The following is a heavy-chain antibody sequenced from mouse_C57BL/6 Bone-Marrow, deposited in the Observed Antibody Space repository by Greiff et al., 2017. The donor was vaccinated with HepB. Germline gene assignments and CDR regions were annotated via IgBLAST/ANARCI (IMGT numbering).Heavy chain of an antibody. D-gene: IGHD2-5*01. Sequence: VQLQQSGAELVRPGASVKLSCTASGFNIKDDYMHWVKQRPEQGLEWIGWIDPENGDTEYASKFQGKATITADTSSNTAYLQLSSLTSEDTAVYYCTGLYSNYGWFAYWGQGTLVTVSA. CDR2: IDPENGDT. J-gene: IGHJ3*01. CDR1: GFNIKDDY. V-gene: IGHV14-4*01. CDR3: TGLYSNYGWFAY.